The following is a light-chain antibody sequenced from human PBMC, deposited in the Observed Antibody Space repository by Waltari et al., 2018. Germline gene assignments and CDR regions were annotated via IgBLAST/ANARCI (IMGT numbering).Light chain of an antibody. J-gene: IGKJ2*01. V-gene: IGKV1-5*03. CDR1: QSINNW. CDR3: QQYTGYSYT. Sequence: IQMTQSPSTLSASVGDRVSITCRASQSINNWLAWYQQKSGKAPKLLLYKAFSLESGVPSRFSGSGYGTEFTLTISSLQPDDFATYYCQQYTGYSYTFGQVTKLEIK. CDR2: KAF.